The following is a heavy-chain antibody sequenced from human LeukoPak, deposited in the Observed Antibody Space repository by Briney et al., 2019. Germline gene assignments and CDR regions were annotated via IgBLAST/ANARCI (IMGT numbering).Heavy chain of an antibody. CDR1: GGSFSGYY. D-gene: IGHD6-13*01. CDR3: ARGGIALDY. CDR2: INHSGST. V-gene: IGHV4-34*01. Sequence: SETLPLTCAVYGGSFSGYYWSWIRQPPGKGLEWIGEINHSGSTNYNPSLKSRVTISVDTSKNQFSLKLSSVTAADTAVYYCARGGIALDYWGQGTLVTVSS. J-gene: IGHJ4*02.